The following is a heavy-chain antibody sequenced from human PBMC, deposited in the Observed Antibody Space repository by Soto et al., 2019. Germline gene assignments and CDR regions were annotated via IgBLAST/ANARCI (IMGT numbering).Heavy chain of an antibody. Sequence: SETLSLTCTVSGGSISSSSYYWGWIRQPPGKGLEWIGSIYYSGSTYYNLSLKSRVTISVDTSKNQFSLKLSSVTAADTAVYYCLSPRAGKSPPLDAFEIWGQGTVVTVSS. D-gene: IGHD3-10*01. CDR3: LSPRAGKSPPLDAFEI. V-gene: IGHV4-39*01. CDR2: IYYSGST. CDR1: GGSISSSSYY. J-gene: IGHJ3*02.